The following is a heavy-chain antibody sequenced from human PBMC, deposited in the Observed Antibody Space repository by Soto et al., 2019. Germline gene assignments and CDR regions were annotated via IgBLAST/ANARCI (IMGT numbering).Heavy chain of an antibody. CDR2: INPSGGST. V-gene: IGHV1-46*01. CDR1: GYTFTSYY. Sequence: GASVKVSCKASGYTFTSYYMHWVRQAPGQGLEWMGIINPSGGSTSYAQKFQGRVTMTRDTSTSTVYMELSSLRSEDTAVYYCARDKSVFRYFDWSPVYWGQGTLVTVSS. D-gene: IGHD3-9*01. CDR3: ARDKSVFRYFDWSPVY. J-gene: IGHJ4*02.